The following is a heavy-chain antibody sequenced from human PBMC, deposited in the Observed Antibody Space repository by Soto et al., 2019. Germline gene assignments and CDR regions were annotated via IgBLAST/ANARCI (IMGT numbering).Heavy chain of an antibody. J-gene: IGHJ4*02. CDR1: GFMFSAYW. CDR3: VREYWYRFDH. D-gene: IGHD2-15*01. CDR2: ISGGASDK. Sequence: EVQLVESGGGLVQPGGSLRLSCETSGFMFSAYWMSWVRQDPRKGLEWVATISGGASDKFYVDSVKGRFTISRDDAKNSLYLQMNILRDVDTAVYYCVREYWYRFDHWGQGTLVTVSP. V-gene: IGHV3-7*01.